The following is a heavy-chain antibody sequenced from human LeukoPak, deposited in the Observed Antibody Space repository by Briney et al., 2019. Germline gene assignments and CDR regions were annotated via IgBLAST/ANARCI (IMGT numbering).Heavy chain of an antibody. CDR1: GFTFSTYW. D-gene: IGHD2-15*01. V-gene: IGHV3-7*05. CDR3: AREGPGYCSGGSCYSLLVGNWFDP. CDR2: IKEDGSDK. Sequence: GGSLRLSCAASGFTFSTYWVNWVRQAPGKGLEWVANIKEDGSDKYYVDSVKGRFTISRDNAKNSLYLQMNSLRADDTAVYYCAREGPGYCSGGSCYSLLVGNWFDPWGQGTLVTVSS. J-gene: IGHJ5*02.